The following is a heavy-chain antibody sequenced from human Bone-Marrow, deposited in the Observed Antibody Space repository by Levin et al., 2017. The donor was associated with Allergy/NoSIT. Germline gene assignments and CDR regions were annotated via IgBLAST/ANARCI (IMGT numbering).Heavy chain of an antibody. J-gene: IGHJ6*02. V-gene: IGHV3-30*18. Sequence: GGSLRLSCAASGFTFSSYGMHWVRQAPGKGLEWVAVISYDGSNKYYADSVKGRFTISRDNSKNTLYLQMNSLRAEDTAVYYCAKAPLTVAGTPLGFYYDGMDVWGQGTTVTVSS. CDR3: AKAPLTVAGTPLGFYYDGMDV. CDR1: GFTFSSYG. D-gene: IGHD2-15*01. CDR2: ISYDGSNK.